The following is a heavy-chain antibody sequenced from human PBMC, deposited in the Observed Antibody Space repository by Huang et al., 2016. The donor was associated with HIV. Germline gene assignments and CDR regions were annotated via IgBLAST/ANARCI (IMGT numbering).Heavy chain of an antibody. Sequence: QVHLEQWGTRLLTHPETLSLTCAVYGGHFNDYYWTWIRKIPGRGLEWIGEINHGESSNYNSSLMIRRTLSSDPSKSQFALKVRSVTAVGTALYFFARGRGDTWAWFDSWGQGTPVIVSS. D-gene: IGHD4-17*01. CDR3: ARGRGDTWAWFDS. CDR2: INHGESS. CDR1: GGHFNDYY. V-gene: IGHV4-34*02. J-gene: IGHJ5*01.